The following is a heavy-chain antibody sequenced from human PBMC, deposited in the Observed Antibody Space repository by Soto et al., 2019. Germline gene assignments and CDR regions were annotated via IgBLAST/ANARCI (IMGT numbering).Heavy chain of an antibody. V-gene: IGHV1-3*01. J-gene: IGHJ6*02. CDR3: ARVRGYSGSDSYYYGMDV. D-gene: IGHD1-26*01. Sequence: SVKLSCKAPGYTFTSYALHWVRQAPGQRLEWMGWINAGNGNTKYSQKFQGRVTITRDTSASTAYMELSSLRSEDTAVYYCARVRGYSGSDSYYYGMDVWSQGTTVTVS. CDR2: INAGNGNT. CDR1: GYTFTSYA.